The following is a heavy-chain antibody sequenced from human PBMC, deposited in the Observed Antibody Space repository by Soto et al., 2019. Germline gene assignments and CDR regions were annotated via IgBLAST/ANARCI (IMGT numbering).Heavy chain of an antibody. D-gene: IGHD3-16*01. Sequence: EVQLVESGGGLVKPGASLRLSCAGSGFTFSAYNINWVRQAPGKGLEWVSSISAGSLFIYQPDSMKGRFSISRDDARNSVYLHMNSLTAEDTAVYYCARSPGVGVRGAYWGQGTLVTVSS. CDR1: GFTFSAYN. CDR2: ISAGSLFI. CDR3: ARSPGVGVRGAY. V-gene: IGHV3-21*01. J-gene: IGHJ4*02.